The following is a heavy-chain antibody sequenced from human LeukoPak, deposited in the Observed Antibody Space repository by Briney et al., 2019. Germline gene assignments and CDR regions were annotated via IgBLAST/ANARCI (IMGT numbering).Heavy chain of an antibody. D-gene: IGHD5-12*01. CDR2: ISGSGGAT. J-gene: IGHJ4*02. CDR1: GFTFGSYA. Sequence: PGGSLRLSCAASGFTFGSYAMSWVRQAPGKGLQRVSNISGSGGATYYADSVKGRFTISRDDSKYTLYLQMNSLRAEDTAVYYCVKGGLYSGYYFDYWGQGTLVTVSS. CDR3: VKGGLYSGYYFDY. V-gene: IGHV3-23*01.